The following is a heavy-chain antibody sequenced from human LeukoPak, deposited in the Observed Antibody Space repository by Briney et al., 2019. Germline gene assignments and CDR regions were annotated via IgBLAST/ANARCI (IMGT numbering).Heavy chain of an antibody. CDR1: GFTFSSYA. D-gene: IGHD3-10*01. Sequence: GGSLRLSCAASGFTFSSYAMHWVRQAPGKGLEWVAVISYDGSNKYYADSVKGRFTISRDNSKNTLYLQMNSLRAEDTAVYYCASGITMVRGVISPHFDYWGQGTLVTVSS. CDR3: ASGITMVRGVISPHFDY. V-gene: IGHV3-30-3*01. J-gene: IGHJ4*02. CDR2: ISYDGSNK.